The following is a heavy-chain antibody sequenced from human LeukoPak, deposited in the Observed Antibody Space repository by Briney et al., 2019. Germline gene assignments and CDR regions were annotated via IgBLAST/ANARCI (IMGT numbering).Heavy chain of an antibody. CDR3: AKDLKWELPDY. D-gene: IGHD1-26*01. V-gene: IGHV3-7*03. CDR2: IKQDGSEK. J-gene: IGHJ4*02. Sequence: GGSLRLSCAASGFTFSSYWMSWVRQAPGKGLEWVANIKQDGSEKYYVDSVKGRFTISRDNAKNSLYLQVNSLRAEDTAVYYCAKDLKWELPDYWGQGTLVTVSS. CDR1: GFTFSSYW.